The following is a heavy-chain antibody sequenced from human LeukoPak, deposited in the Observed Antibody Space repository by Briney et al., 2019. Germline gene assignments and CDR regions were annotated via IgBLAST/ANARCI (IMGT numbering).Heavy chain of an antibody. CDR1: GGSIISSSYY. CDR2: IYYSGST. CDR3: ASSLVVTAISYFDY. Sequence: SETLSLTCTVSGGSIISSSYYWGWIRQPPGKGLEWIGSIYYSGSTYHNPSLKSRVTISVDTSKNQFSLKLSSVTAADTAVYYCASSLVVTAISYFDYRGQGTLVTVSS. D-gene: IGHD2-21*02. J-gene: IGHJ4*01. V-gene: IGHV4-39*01.